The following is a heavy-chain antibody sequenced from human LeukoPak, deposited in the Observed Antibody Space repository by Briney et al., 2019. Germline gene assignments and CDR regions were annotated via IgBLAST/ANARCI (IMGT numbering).Heavy chain of an antibody. CDR3: ARGRDEYYDIWNPNLTYAMDV. CDR1: GFTFNTYW. CDR2: IKQDGGEK. Sequence: TGGSLRLSCAASGFTFNTYWMTWVRQAPGEGLEGVASIKQDGGEKYYVDSVRGRFTISRDNAKNSLYLEMNSLRAEDTAVYYCARGRDEYYDIWNPNLTYAMDVWGQGTTVTVSS. J-gene: IGHJ6*02. D-gene: IGHD3-3*01. V-gene: IGHV3-7*01.